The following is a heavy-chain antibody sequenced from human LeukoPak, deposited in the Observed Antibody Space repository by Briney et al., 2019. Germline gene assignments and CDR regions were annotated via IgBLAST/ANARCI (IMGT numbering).Heavy chain of an antibody. D-gene: IGHD6-13*01. CDR3: ARDTWVRAGSSWLHYAMDV. J-gene: IGHJ6*02. V-gene: IGHV4-30-4*01. CDR1: GSSIRSEDSY. CDR2: MFYNGKA. Sequence: SQTLSLTCTVSGSSIRSEDSYWSWIRHPPGKALEWVGYMFYNGKAYYNPSLKSPITISEDTSKNQISLKVTSVTAAATAVYYCARDTWVRAGSSWLHYAMDVWGQGTTVTVSS.